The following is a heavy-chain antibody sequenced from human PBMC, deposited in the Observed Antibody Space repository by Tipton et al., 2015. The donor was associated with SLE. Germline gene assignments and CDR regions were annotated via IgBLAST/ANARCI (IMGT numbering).Heavy chain of an antibody. CDR3: LRSPNYYYGMDV. CDR1: GFTFSSYG. Sequence: RSLRLSCAASGFTFSSYGVHWVRQAPGKGLEWVAVIWYDGSNKYYADSVKGQFTISRDNSKNTLYLQMNSLRAEDTAVYYCLRSPNYYYGMDVWGQGTTVTVSS. V-gene: IGHV3-33*08. CDR2: IWYDGSNK. J-gene: IGHJ6*02.